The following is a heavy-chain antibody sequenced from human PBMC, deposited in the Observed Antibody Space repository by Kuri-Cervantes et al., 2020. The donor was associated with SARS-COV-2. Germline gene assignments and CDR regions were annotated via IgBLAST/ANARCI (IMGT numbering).Heavy chain of an antibody. Sequence: GESLKISCAASKFTFSSFPMHWVRQAPGKGLEWVAVISYDGSKKYYADSVKGRFTISRDNAKNSLYLQMNSLRAEDTAVYYCARAYYYDSSGYYSNWFDPWGQGTLVTVS. CDR3: ARAYYYDSSGYYSNWFDP. CDR2: ISYDGSKK. CDR1: KFTFSSFP. J-gene: IGHJ5*02. V-gene: IGHV3-30*04. D-gene: IGHD3-22*01.